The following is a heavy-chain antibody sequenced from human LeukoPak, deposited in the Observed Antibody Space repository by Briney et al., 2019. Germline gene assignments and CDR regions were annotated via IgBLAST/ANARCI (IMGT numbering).Heavy chain of an antibody. CDR1: GFTFSSYA. V-gene: IGHV3-23*01. CDR2: ISGSGGST. Sequence: GGSLRLSCAASGFTFSSYAMSWVRQAPGKGLEWVSAISGSGGSTYYADSVKGRFTISRDNSKNTLYLQMNSLRAEDTAVYYCARGLAAAGTGRNELDYWGQGTLVTVSS. CDR3: ARGLAAAGTGRNELDY. J-gene: IGHJ4*02. D-gene: IGHD6-13*01.